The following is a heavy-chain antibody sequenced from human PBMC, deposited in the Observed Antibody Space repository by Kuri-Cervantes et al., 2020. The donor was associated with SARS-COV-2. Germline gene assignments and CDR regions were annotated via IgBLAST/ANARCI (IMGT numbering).Heavy chain of an antibody. CDR2: IKQDGSEK. D-gene: IGHD4-17*01. Sequence: GESLKISCAASGFTFSSYGMHWVRRPPGKGLEWVANIKQDGSEKYYVDSVRGRFAISRDNAKNSLDLQMNNLRAEDTALYYCARGGTSYGDYSDYWGQGTLVTVSS. V-gene: IGHV3-7*01. CDR1: GFTFSSYG. CDR3: ARGGTSYGDYSDY. J-gene: IGHJ4*02.